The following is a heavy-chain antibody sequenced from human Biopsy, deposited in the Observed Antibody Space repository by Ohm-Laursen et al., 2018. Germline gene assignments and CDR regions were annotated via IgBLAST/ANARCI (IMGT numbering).Heavy chain of an antibody. J-gene: IGHJ2*01. CDR2: IKQDGSED. Sequence: SLRLSCAASGFTFSSSWMTWVRQAPGKGLEWVAMIKQDGSEDYYVDSVKGRFTISRDNSKNTLYLQMNSLRAEDTAVYYCANRHTTYWYFDLWGRGTLVTVSS. CDR1: GFTFSSSW. D-gene: IGHD1-1*01. V-gene: IGHV3-7*03. CDR3: ANRHTTYWYFDL.